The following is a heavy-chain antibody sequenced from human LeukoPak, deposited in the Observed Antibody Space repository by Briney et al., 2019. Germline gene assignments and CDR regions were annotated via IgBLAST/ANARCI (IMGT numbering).Heavy chain of an antibody. V-gene: IGHV3-7*01. J-gene: IGHJ4*02. Sequence: GGSLRLSCAASGFTFSSYWMSWVRQAPGKGLEWVANIKQDGSEKYYVDSVKGRFTISRDNAKNSLYLQMNSLRAEDTVVYYCAREGGMVYSYGYLYYFDYWGQGTLVTVSS. CDR3: AREGGMVYSYGYLYYFDY. CDR2: IKQDGSEK. D-gene: IGHD5-18*01. CDR1: GFTFSSYW.